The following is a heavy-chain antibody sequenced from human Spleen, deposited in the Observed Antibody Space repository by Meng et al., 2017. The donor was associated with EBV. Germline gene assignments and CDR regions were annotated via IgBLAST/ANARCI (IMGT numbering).Heavy chain of an antibody. Sequence: EGQLVESGGGLVELGGSXXLSCLASGFIFNNYRMDWVRQAPGKGLEWVSVIDYGGISTYYAESVKGRFTISRDNAKKSVSLQMNNLRAEDTAVYYCVREEYDPRDFWGQGTLVTVSS. CDR2: IDYGGIST. CDR3: VREEYDPRDF. D-gene: IGHD3-16*01. V-gene: IGHV3-21*01. J-gene: IGHJ4*02. CDR1: GFIFNNYR.